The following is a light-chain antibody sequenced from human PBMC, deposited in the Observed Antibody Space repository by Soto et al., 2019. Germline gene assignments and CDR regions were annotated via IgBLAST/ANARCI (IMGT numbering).Light chain of an antibody. CDR3: QSYDSSNQV. Sequence: NFMLTQPHSVSESPGKTVTISCTGSSGSIASNYVQRYQQRPGSAPTTVIYEDNQRPSGVPDRFSGSIDNSSNSASLTVTGRKTEDEADSYCQSYDSSNQVLGGGTKLTVL. CDR1: SGSIASNY. J-gene: IGLJ3*02. V-gene: IGLV6-57*02. CDR2: EDN.